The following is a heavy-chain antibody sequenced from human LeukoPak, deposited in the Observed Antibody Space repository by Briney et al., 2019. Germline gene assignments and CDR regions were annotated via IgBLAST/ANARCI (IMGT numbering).Heavy chain of an antibody. CDR3: ASQSYGLFEY. Sequence: GGSLRLSCAASGFTFTSYWMSRVRQAPGKGLEWVANIKQDGSEKYYVDSVKGRFTISRDNAKNPLYLQTNSLRAEDTAVYYCASQSYGLFEYWGQGTLVTVSS. CDR1: GFTFTSYW. D-gene: IGHD3-10*01. J-gene: IGHJ4*02. CDR2: IKQDGSEK. V-gene: IGHV3-7*01.